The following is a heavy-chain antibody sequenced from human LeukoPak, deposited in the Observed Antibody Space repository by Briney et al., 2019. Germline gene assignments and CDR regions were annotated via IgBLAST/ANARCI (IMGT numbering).Heavy chain of an antibody. D-gene: IGHD3-22*01. CDR3: ARLWGTSFHYDTTGYRMDEY. V-gene: IGHV3-23*01. Sequence: GGSLRLSCAASGFTFSSYAMSWVRQAPGKGLEWVSAISGSGGSTYYADSVKGRFTISRDNSKNTLYLQMNSLRAEDTAAYYCARLWGTSFHYDTTGYRMDEYRGQGTLVTVSS. CDR1: GFTFSSYA. CDR2: ISGSGGST. J-gene: IGHJ4*02.